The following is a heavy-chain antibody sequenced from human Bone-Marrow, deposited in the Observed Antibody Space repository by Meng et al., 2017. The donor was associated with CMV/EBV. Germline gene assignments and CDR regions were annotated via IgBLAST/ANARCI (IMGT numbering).Heavy chain of an antibody. D-gene: IGHD3-22*01. J-gene: IGHJ6*02. V-gene: IGHV1-46*01. CDR3: ARDWYYYDSSGYFYYYYGMDV. CDR1: GYTFTSYY. CDR2: INPSGGST. Sequence: ASVKVSCKASGYTFTSYYMHWVRQAPGQGLEWMGIINPSGGSTSYAQKFQGRVTMTRDTSTSTVYMELSSLRSEDTAVYYCARDWYYYDSSGYFYYYYGMDVCGQGTTVTVSS.